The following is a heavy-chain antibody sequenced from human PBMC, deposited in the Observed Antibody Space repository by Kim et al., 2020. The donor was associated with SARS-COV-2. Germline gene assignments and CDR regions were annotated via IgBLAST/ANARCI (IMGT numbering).Heavy chain of an antibody. CDR3: AKDVVFWSGYYILGGYFDY. V-gene: IGHV3-23*01. J-gene: IGHJ4*02. CDR2: ISGSGGST. D-gene: IGHD3-3*01. Sequence: SYAMSWVRQAPGKGLEWVSAISGSGGSTYYADSVKGRFTISRDNSKNTLYLQMNSLRAEDTAVYYCAKDVVFWSGYYILGGYFDYWGQGTLAT. CDR1: SYA.